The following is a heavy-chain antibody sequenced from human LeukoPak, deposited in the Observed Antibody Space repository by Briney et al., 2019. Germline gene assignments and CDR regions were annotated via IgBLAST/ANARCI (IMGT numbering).Heavy chain of an antibody. Sequence: GGSLRLSCAASGFTFSNYEMNWVRQAPGKGLEWISDIGSSSRSTISYADAVKGRFTICRDNTKDSLFVQMNSVRVEDTAIYYCVRRGGSGWHWYFDLLGRGNLVTVSS. V-gene: IGHV3-48*03. J-gene: IGHJ2*01. CDR1: GFTFSNYE. CDR3: VRRGGSGWHWYFDL. CDR2: IGSSSRSTI. D-gene: IGHD6-19*01.